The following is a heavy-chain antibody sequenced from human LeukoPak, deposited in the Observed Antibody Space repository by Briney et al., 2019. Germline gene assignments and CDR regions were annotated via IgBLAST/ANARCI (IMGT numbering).Heavy chain of an antibody. Sequence: SETLSLTCAVYGGSFSGYYWSWIRQPPGKGLEWLGEIDHSGSTNYNPSLKSRVTISVDTSKNQFSLKLSSVTAADTAVYYCARGTGVIMNWFDPWGQGTLVTVSS. V-gene: IGHV4-34*01. CDR3: ARGTGVIMNWFDP. J-gene: IGHJ5*02. CDR1: GGSFSGYY. CDR2: IDHSGST. D-gene: IGHD3-10*01.